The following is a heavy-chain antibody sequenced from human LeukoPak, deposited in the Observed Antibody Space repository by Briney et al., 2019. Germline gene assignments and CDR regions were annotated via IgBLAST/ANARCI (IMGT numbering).Heavy chain of an antibody. Sequence: SCKASGFTFSSYAMHWVRQAPGKGLEWVAVISYDGSNKYYADSVKGRFTISRDNSKNTLYLQMNSLRAEDTAVYYCAREVYSYGPFDYWGQGTLVTVSS. D-gene: IGHD5-18*01. CDR2: ISYDGSNK. CDR3: AREVYSYGPFDY. J-gene: IGHJ4*02. V-gene: IGHV3-30*04. CDR1: GFTFSSYA.